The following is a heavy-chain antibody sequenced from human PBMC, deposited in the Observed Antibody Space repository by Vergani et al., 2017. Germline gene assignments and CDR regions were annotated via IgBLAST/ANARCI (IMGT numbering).Heavy chain of an antibody. CDR2: ISSNGGST. D-gene: IGHD5-18*01. J-gene: IGHJ4*02. CDR1: GFTFSSYA. Sequence: EVQLVESGGGLVQPGGSLRLSCSASGFTFSSYAMHWVRQAPGKGLEYVSAISSNGGSTYYADSVKGRFTISRDNSKNTLYLQMSSLRAEDTAVYYCVKDEGTAMATLTDWGQGTLVTVSS. V-gene: IGHV3-64D*06. CDR3: VKDEGTAMATLTD.